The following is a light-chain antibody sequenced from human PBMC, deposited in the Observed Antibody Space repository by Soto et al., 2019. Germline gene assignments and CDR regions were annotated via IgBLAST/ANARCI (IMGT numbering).Light chain of an antibody. J-gene: IGLJ2*01. CDR2: GNS. CDR1: SSNIGAGYD. Sequence: QSVLTQPPSVSGAPGQRVTISCTGSSSNIGAGYDVHWYQQLPGTDPKLLIYGNSNRPSGVPDRFSGSKSGTSASLAITGLQAEDEADYYCQSYDSSLSGVVFGGRTKLTVL. V-gene: IGLV1-40*01. CDR3: QSYDSSLSGVV.